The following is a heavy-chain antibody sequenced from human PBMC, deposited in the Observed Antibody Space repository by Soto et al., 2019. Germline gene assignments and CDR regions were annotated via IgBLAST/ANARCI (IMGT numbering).Heavy chain of an antibody. CDR1: GASISSDNR. D-gene: IGHD2-15*01. CDR3: AKKVPAALRLYYFFGLDV. J-gene: IGHJ6*02. CDR2: ISQSGTT. Sequence: PSETLSLTCAVSGASISSDNRWTWVRQPPGEGLEWIGEISQSGTTKYNPSLASRVTISVDKSENQFSLRLTSMTAADTAVYYCAKKVPAALRLYYFFGLDVWGQGTTVTVSS. V-gene: IGHV4-4*02.